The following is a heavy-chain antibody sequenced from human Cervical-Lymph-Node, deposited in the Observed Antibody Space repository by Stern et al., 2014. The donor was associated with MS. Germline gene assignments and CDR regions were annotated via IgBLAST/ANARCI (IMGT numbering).Heavy chain of an antibody. CDR1: GYRFTSYG. V-gene: IGHV7-4-1*02. D-gene: IGHD5-24*01. CDR2: ISTNTGNP. Sequence: QVQLVGSGFALKKPGASVKVSCTGHGYRFTSYGMNWVRQAPGQGLEWMGRISTNTGNPTYAQDFTGRFVFSLDTSVSTAYLEITSLKAEDTAVYYCLSDYNWGQGTLVTVSS. J-gene: IGHJ4*02. CDR3: LSDYN.